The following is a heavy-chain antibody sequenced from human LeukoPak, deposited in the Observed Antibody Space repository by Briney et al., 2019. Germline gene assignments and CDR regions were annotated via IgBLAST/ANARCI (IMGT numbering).Heavy chain of an antibody. D-gene: IGHD1-26*01. J-gene: IGHJ4*02. V-gene: IGHV4-61*05. CDR1: GGSISSSSYY. CDR3: ALQKVGATVDY. Sequence: SETLSLTCTVSGGSISSSSYYWSWIRQPPGKGLEWIGYIYYSGSTNYNPSLKSRVTISVDTSKNQFSLKLSSVTAADTAVYYCALQKVGATVDYWGQGTLVTVSS. CDR2: IYYSGST.